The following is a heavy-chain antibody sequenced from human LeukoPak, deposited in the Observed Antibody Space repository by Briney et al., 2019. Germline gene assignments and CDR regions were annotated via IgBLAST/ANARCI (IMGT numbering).Heavy chain of an antibody. CDR3: AKVDSSVYYEVGHLDY. D-gene: IGHD3-22*01. V-gene: IGHV3-30*02. J-gene: IGHJ4*02. CDR1: GFTFSSYG. Sequence: GGSLRLSCAASGFTFSSYGMHWVRQAQAKGLEWVSFIRYDGSNKYYADSVKGRFTISRDNSKNTLYLQMNSLRAEDTAVYYCAKVDSSVYYEVGHLDYWGQGTLVTVSS. CDR2: IRYDGSNK.